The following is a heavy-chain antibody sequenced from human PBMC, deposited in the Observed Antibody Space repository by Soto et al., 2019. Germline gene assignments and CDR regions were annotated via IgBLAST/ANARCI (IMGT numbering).Heavy chain of an antibody. D-gene: IGHD3-22*01. CDR3: AKDQESDYYDSSGLDH. V-gene: IGHV3-30*18. CDR2: ISYNGNKK. Sequence: QVQLVESGGGVVQPGRSLRLSCAGSGFSFSNYAMHWVRQAPGKGLEWVAFISYNGNKKFYADSVQGRFTISRDNSKNTVSLQMNSLRAEDPAIYYCAKDQESDYYDSSGLDHWGQGTLVTVSS. CDR1: GFSFSNYA. J-gene: IGHJ5*02.